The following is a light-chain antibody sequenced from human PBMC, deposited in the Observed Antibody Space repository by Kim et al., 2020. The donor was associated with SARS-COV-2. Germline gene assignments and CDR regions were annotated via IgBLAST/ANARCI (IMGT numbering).Light chain of an antibody. J-gene: IGKJ4*01. CDR1: QSISSW. CDR3: QQYNSYSRALT. Sequence: VGDIVTITCRASQSISSWLAWYQQKPGKAPKLLIYDASRLESGVPSRFSGSGSGTEFTHTISSLQPDDFATYYCQQYNSYSRALTFGGGTKVDIK. CDR2: DAS. V-gene: IGKV1-5*01.